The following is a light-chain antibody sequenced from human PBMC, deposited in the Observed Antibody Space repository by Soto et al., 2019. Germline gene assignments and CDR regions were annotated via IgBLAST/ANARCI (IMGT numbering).Light chain of an antibody. Sequence: QSALTQPRSVSGSPGQSVTISCTGTSSDVGGYDYVSWYQHHPGKAPKLIISDVTNRPSGVPDRLSGSKSGNTASLTISGLQAEDEADYYCCSYAGSSTWVFGGGTKVTVL. CDR2: DVT. CDR1: SSDVGGYDY. J-gene: IGLJ3*02. CDR3: CSYAGSSTWV. V-gene: IGLV2-11*01.